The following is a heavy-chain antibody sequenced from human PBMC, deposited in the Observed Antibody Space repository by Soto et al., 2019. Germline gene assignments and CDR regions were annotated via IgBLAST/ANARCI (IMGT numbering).Heavy chain of an antibody. CDR3: PHIDPKIVTVGGNGGFDS. J-gene: IGHJ4*02. Sequence: QITLKESGPTLVRPPQTLTLTCTFSGFSLTSGVGVGWIRQPPGKALEWLALIYWDDDKRYSPSLKNRLTITKNTSKNRGFLKLTNVGPGDTAKYFCPHIDPKIVTVGGNGGFDSGGQGTLVTVSS. D-gene: IGHD3-16*01. CDR2: IYWDDDK. V-gene: IGHV2-5*02. CDR1: GFSLTSGVG.